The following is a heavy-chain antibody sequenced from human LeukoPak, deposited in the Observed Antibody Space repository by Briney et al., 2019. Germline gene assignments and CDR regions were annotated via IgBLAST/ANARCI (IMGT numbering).Heavy chain of an antibody. CDR1: GYFFTSCV. CDR2: ISAYNGNT. D-gene: IGHD1-26*01. Sequence: ASVKVSCKASGYFFTSCVISWVRQPPGQGLEWMGWISAYNGNTNYAQKLQGRVTMTTDTSTSTAYMELRSLRSDDTAVYYCARDPGLGSYRISFDYWGQGTLVTVSS. CDR3: ARDPGLGSYRISFDY. J-gene: IGHJ4*02. V-gene: IGHV1-18*01.